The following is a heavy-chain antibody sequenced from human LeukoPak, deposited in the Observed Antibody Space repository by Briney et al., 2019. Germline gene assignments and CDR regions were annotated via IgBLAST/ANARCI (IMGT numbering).Heavy chain of an antibody. D-gene: IGHD2-8*01. CDR3: ARLGVPPPFYGMDV. CDR1: GGSISSYY. CDR2: IYTSGST. J-gene: IGHJ6*02. V-gene: IGHV4-4*07. Sequence: SSETLSLTCTVSGGSISSYYWSLIRQPAGKGLEWIGRIYTSGSTNYNPSLKSRVTMSVDTSKNQFSLKLSSVTAADTAVYYCARLGVPPPFYGMDVWGQGTSVTVSS.